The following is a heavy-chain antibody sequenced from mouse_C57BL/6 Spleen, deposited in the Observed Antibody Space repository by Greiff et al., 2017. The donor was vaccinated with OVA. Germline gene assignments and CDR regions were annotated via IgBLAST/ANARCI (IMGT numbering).Heavy chain of an antibody. Sequence: VQLQQPGTELVKPGASVKLSCKASGYTFTSYWMHWVKQRPGQGLEWIGNINPSNGGTNYNEKFKSKATLTVDKSSSTAYMQLSSLTSEDSAVYYCARETAQATYYFDYWGQGTTLTVSS. CDR1: GYTFTSYW. V-gene: IGHV1-53*01. J-gene: IGHJ2*01. CDR3: ARETAQATYYFDY. D-gene: IGHD3-2*02. CDR2: INPSNGGT.